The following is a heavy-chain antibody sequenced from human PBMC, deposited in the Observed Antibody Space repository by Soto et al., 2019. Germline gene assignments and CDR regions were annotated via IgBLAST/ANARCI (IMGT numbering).Heavy chain of an antibody. CDR2: TYYRSKWYN. CDR3: AGEENTGWYD. V-gene: IGHV6-1*01. Sequence: PSQTLSLTCAISGDSVSSDNAAWNWIRQSPSRGLEWLGRTYYRSKWYNEYALSVKSRITINPDTSQNRFSLQLNSVTPEDTAVYYCAGEENTGWYDWGQGTLVTVSS. D-gene: IGHD6-19*01. J-gene: IGHJ4*02. CDR1: GDSVSSDNAA.